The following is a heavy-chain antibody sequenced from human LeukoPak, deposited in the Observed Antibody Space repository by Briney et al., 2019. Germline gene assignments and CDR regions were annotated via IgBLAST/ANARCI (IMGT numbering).Heavy chain of an antibody. V-gene: IGHV5-51*01. D-gene: IGHD2-2*01. Sequence: GESLKISCKASGYDFTTYWIGWVRQMPGQGLEWMGIIYPCDSDTRNSPSFQGQVTISADKSISTVYLQWSSLKASDTAMYYCARDGPVPATADAFDIWGQGTMVSVSS. CDR2: IYPCDSDT. CDR1: GYDFTTYW. CDR3: ARDGPVPATADAFDI. J-gene: IGHJ3*02.